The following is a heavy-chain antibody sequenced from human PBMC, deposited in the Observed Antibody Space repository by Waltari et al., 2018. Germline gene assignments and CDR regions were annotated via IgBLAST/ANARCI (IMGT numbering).Heavy chain of an antibody. Sequence: QVQLVQSGAAVTKPGASVKVSCKASGYTFTSYDINWVRQATGQGLEWMGWMKPNSGNTGYAQKVQGRVTMTRNTSISTADMELRSLRSEDTAVYYGARSGPVDYWGQGTLVTVSS. V-gene: IGHV1-8*01. CDR2: MKPNSGNT. CDR1: GYTFTSYD. D-gene: IGHD6-25*01. J-gene: IGHJ4*02. CDR3: ARSGPVDY.